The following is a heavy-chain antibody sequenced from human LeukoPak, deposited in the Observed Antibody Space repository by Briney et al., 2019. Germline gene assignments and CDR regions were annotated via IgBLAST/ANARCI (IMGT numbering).Heavy chain of an antibody. CDR3: AKGLPYFDY. V-gene: IGHV3-23*01. D-gene: IGHD4-11*01. CDR2: ISDTGGST. CDR1: RLTFSTHA. Sequence: GGCLRLSCAASRLTFSTHAISWVRQAPGRGREGVSAISDTGGSTYYADSVKGRFTIFRDNSKNTLYLQMNSLRAEDTAVYYCAKGLPYFDYWGQGTLVTVCS. J-gene: IGHJ4*02.